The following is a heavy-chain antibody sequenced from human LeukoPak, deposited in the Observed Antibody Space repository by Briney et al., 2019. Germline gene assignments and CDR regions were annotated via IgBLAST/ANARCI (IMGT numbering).Heavy chain of an antibody. D-gene: IGHD1-14*01. CDR1: GGSISSSNW. Sequence: SETLSLACAVSGGSISSSNWWSWVRQPPGKGLEWIGEIYHSGSTNYNPSLKSRVTISVDKSKNQFSLKLSSVTAADTAVYYCARANRGPGVYYFDYWGQGALVTVSS. V-gene: IGHV4-4*02. CDR2: IYHSGST. CDR3: ARANRGPGVYYFDY. J-gene: IGHJ4*02.